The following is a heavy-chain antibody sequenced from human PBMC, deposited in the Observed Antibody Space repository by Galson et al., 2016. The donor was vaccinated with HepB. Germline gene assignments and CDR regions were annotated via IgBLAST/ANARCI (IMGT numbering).Heavy chain of an antibody. Sequence: SLRLSCAGAGFIFNSAWMSWVRQAPGKGPEWVARVRSQVDGGTIEYAAPVEGRFTMSRHDSARMTYLRMNGLKTEDTGVYFCVADVPEPLAQMDYWGQGVRVIVSS. D-gene: IGHD1-14*01. V-gene: IGHV3-15*01. CDR1: GFIFNSAW. CDR3: VADVPEPLAQMDY. J-gene: IGHJ4*02. CDR2: VRSQVDGGTI.